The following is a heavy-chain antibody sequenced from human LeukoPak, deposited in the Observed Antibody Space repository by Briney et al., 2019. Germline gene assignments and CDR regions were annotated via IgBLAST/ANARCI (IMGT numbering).Heavy chain of an antibody. CDR3: ARPLLGIAAAGGFDY. V-gene: IGHV1-18*01. J-gene: IGHJ4*02. CDR2: ISAYNGNT. Sequence: ASVKVSCKASGYTFTSYGISWVRQAPGQGLEWMGWISAYNGNTNFAQKLQGRVTMTTDTSTSTAYMELRSLRSDDTAVYYCARPLLGIAAAGGFDYWGQGTLVTVSS. CDR1: GYTFTSYG. D-gene: IGHD6-13*01.